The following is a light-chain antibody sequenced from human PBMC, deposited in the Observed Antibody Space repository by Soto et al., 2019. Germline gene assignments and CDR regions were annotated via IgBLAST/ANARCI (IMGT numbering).Light chain of an antibody. J-gene: IGKJ1*01. CDR1: QSIDNY. Sequence: DIQMTQSPSSLSASVCDIVTITCRASQSIDNYLSWYQQIPGKAPKLLIYAASNLQRGVPSRFSGSGSGTEFTLTISNLQPDDFAVYYCQQCFSLPPTFGHGTKVDIK. CDR2: AAS. CDR3: QQCFSLPPT. V-gene: IGKV1-39*01.